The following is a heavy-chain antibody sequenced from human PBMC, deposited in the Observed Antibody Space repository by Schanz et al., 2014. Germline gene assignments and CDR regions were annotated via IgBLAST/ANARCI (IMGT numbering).Heavy chain of an antibody. CDR3: ARSPRMDV. V-gene: IGHV1-69*02. J-gene: IGHJ6*02. CDR1: GGTFSSYA. Sequence: QVQLVQSGAEVKKPGSPVKVSCKSSGGTFSSYAISWVRQAPGQGLEWMGRIIPILGIATYAQRFQGRVSITADTSTNTAYMELSSLTSEDTAVYYCARSPRMDVWGQGTMVTVSS. CDR2: IIPILGIA.